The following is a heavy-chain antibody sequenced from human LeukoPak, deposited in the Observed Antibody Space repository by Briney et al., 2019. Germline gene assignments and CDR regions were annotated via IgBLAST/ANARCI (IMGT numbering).Heavy chain of an antibody. Sequence: PSETLSLTCGVSGGSISDTNWWTWFRQPPGKGLEWIGEVNLQGNTNYNPSLKSRATISVDTSKNHFSLKLTSMTAADTAVYYCARGTGGAAAADFDPWGQGTLVTVSS. V-gene: IGHV4-4*02. D-gene: IGHD6-13*01. CDR1: GGSISDTNW. CDR2: VNLQGNT. CDR3: ARGTGGAAAADFDP. J-gene: IGHJ5*02.